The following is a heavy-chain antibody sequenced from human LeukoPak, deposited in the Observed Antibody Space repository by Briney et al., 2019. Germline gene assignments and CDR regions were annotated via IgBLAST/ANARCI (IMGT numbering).Heavy chain of an antibody. D-gene: IGHD3-10*01. J-gene: IGHJ4*02. Sequence: GGSLRLSCAASGFTFIDYVMSWVRQAPGKGLEWVSAITSSGGDTYYSDSVKGRFTISRDNSKNTLYLQLNSLRAEDTAVYYCATFGSGSSTRYFAYWGQGTLVTVSS. CDR2: ITSSGGDT. CDR1: GFTFIDYV. V-gene: IGHV3-23*01. CDR3: ATFGSGSSTRYFAY.